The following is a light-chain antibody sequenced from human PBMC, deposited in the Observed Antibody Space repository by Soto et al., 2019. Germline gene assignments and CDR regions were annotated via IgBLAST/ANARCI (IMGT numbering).Light chain of an antibody. J-gene: IGKJ4*01. CDR2: GAS. Sequence: EILMTQSPATLSVSPGERATLSCRASQSVSSSLAWYQQKPGQAPRLLIYGASTRATGVPARFSGSWSGTEFALTISSLQSEDFAVYYCQQCYNWPLTFGGGTKVEIK. V-gene: IGKV3-15*01. CDR3: QQCYNWPLT. CDR1: QSVSSS.